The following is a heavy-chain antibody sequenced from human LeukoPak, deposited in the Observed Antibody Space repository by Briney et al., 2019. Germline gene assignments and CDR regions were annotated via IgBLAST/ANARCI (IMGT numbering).Heavy chain of an antibody. Sequence: TSDTLSLTCVAPGCAISRGYYWGWTRQPPGKGLEWLGSIYHSGSTYYNPSLKSRVTISVDTSKNQFSLKLSSVTAADTAVYYGARDEAGWGQGTLVTVFS. CDR2: IYHSGST. J-gene: IGHJ4*02. V-gene: IGHV4-38-2*02. CDR3: ARDEAG. CDR1: GCAISRGYY. D-gene: IGHD6-19*01.